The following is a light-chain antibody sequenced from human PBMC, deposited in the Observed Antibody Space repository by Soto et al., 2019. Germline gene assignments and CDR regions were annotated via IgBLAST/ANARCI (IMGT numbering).Light chain of an antibody. CDR3: NSYAGGLVL. CDR1: SSSIGSNY. CDR2: RDS. Sequence: QSVLTQPPSASGTPGQRVTISCSESSSSIGSNYIYWYQQLPGTAPKLLIYRDSQRPSGVPDRFSGSKSGNTASLTISGLQAADEADYYCNSYAGGLVLFGGGTKLTV. V-gene: IGLV1-47*01. J-gene: IGLJ2*01.